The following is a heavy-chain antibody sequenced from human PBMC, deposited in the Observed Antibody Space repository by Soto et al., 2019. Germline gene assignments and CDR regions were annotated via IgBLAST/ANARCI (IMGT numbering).Heavy chain of an antibody. CDR2: IYPGDHET. J-gene: IGHJ4*02. Sequence: GETLRISCQWSGYTFCNFWIGWVRQLPGKGLEWMGIIYPGDHETRYSPSFHGKVTISADKSINTAYLQWNSLEASDTAFYFCARSPRSSPYFDYWGQGDLVTVSS. CDR3: ARSPRSSPYFDY. V-gene: IGHV5-51*01. D-gene: IGHD6-13*01. CDR1: GYTFCNFW.